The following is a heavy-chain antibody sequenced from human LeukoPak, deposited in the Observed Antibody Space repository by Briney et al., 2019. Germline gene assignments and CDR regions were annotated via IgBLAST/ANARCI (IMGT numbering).Heavy chain of an antibody. CDR3: ASIMVRGTGRDYYMDV. J-gene: IGHJ6*03. D-gene: IGHD3-10*01. Sequence: SETLSLTCAVSGGSISSSNWWSWVRQPPGKGLEWIGEIYHSGSTNYNPSLKSRVTISVDKSKNQFSLKLSSVTAADTAVYYCASIMVRGTGRDYYMDVWGKGTTVTISS. CDR2: IYHSGST. CDR1: GGSISSSNW. V-gene: IGHV4-4*02.